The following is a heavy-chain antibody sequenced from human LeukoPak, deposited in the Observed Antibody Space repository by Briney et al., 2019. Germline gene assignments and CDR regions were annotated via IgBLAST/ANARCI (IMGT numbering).Heavy chain of an antibody. Sequence: SETLSLTCTVSGGSISSSSSYWGWIRQPPGKGLEWIGSIYYSGSTYYNPSLKSRVTISVDTSKNQFSLKLSSVTAADTAVYYCASPNYAFDYWGQGTLVTVSS. J-gene: IGHJ4*02. CDR3: ASPNYAFDY. CDR2: IYYSGST. V-gene: IGHV4-39*01. CDR1: GGSISSSSSY. D-gene: IGHD1-7*01.